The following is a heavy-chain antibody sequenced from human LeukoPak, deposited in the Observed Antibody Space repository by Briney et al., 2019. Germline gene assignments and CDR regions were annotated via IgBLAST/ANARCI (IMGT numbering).Heavy chain of an antibody. CDR2: IWYDGSDK. J-gene: IGHJ4*02. CDR3: ARDSIRDGYNSDYFDY. CDR1: RFTFSTYG. Sequence: GGSLRLSRAASRFTFSTYGMHWVRQAPGKGLEWVAVIWYDGSDKYYADSVKGRFTISRDNSKNTLYLQMNSLRAEDTAVYYCARDSIRDGYNSDYFDYWGQGTLVTVS. V-gene: IGHV3-33*01. D-gene: IGHD5-24*01.